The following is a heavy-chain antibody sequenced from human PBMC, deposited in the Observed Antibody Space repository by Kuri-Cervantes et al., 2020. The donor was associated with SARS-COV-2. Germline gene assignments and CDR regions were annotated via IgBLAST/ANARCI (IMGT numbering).Heavy chain of an antibody. J-gene: IGHJ6*02. Sequence: GESLKISCAASGFTFSGSAMHWVRQAPGKGLEWVANIKQDGSEKYYVDSVKGRFTISRDNAKNSLYLQMNSLRAEDTAVYFCARDGYGDYVPYGMDVWGQGTTVTVSS. CDR1: GFTFSGSA. CDR2: IKQDGSEK. V-gene: IGHV3-7*01. D-gene: IGHD4-17*01. CDR3: ARDGYGDYVPYGMDV.